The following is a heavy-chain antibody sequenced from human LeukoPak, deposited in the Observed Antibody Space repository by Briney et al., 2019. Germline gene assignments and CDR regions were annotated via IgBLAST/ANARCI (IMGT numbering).Heavy chain of an antibody. CDR2: ISSSSSYI. CDR1: GFTFSSYS. Sequence: GGSLRLSCAASGFTFSSYSMNWVRQAPGKGLEWVSSISSSSSYIYYADSVKGRSTISRDNAKNSLYLQMNSLRAEDTAVYYCARDGGYCSGGSCYYYGMDVWGQGTTVTVSS. V-gene: IGHV3-21*01. D-gene: IGHD2-15*01. J-gene: IGHJ6*02. CDR3: ARDGGYCSGGSCYYYGMDV.